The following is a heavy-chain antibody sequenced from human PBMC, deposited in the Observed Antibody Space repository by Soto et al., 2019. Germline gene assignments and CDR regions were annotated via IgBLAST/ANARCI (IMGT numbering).Heavy chain of an antibody. CDR3: AGDYGVYDWYGMDV. CDR1: GATFRSYA. V-gene: IGHV1-69*01. Sequence: VQLVQSGAEVKKPGSSVKVSCRASGATFRSYAFTWVRQAPGQGLEWMGGISPIFGSTIYARQFQGRVTITADDSASTAYMELNSLSSEDTAVYYCAGDYGVYDWYGMDVWGKGTTVTVSS. D-gene: IGHD4-17*01. J-gene: IGHJ6*04. CDR2: ISPIFGST.